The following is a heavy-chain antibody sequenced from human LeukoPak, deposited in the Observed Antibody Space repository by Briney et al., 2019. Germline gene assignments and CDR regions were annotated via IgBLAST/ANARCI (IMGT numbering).Heavy chain of an antibody. CDR1: GYTFRNHG. Sequence: ASVKVSCKASGYTFRNHGITWVRQAPGQGLEWMGWISAYNGDTHYAQNLQGRVTMTTDTSTSTAYTELRNLRSDDTAVYFCARDPTNTSGYYAYFDYWGQGTLVTVSS. J-gene: IGHJ4*02. CDR2: ISAYNGDT. V-gene: IGHV1-18*01. CDR3: ARDPTNTSGYYAYFDY. D-gene: IGHD5-12*01.